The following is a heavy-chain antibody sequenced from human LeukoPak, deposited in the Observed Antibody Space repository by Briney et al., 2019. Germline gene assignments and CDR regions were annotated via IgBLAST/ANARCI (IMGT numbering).Heavy chain of an antibody. CDR3: ARRNSGIDY. Sequence: SQTLSLTCTVSGGSISSGGYYWSWIRQPPGKGLEWIGYIYHSGSTYYNPSLKSRVTISVDTSKSHFSLRLTSVTAADTAVYYCARRNSGIDYWGQGTLVTVSS. D-gene: IGHD1-26*01. J-gene: IGHJ4*02. V-gene: IGHV4-30-2*05. CDR2: IYHSGST. CDR1: GGSISSGGYY.